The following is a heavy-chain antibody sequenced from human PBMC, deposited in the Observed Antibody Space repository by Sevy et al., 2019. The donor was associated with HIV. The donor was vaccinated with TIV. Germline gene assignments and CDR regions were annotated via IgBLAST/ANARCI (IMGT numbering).Heavy chain of an antibody. CDR2: IWYDGSNK. CDR1: GFTFSDYG. J-gene: IGHJ4*02. D-gene: IGHD3-10*01. CDR3: ARDKLLPVMITMVRGALSYYFDY. V-gene: IGHV3-33*01. Sequence: GGSLRLSCAASGFTFSDYGMHWVRQAPGKGLEWAAVIWYDGSNKYYAESVKGRFTISRDNSKNTLYVQMNSLRAEDTAVYYCARDKLLPVMITMVRGALSYYFDYWGQGTLVTVSS.